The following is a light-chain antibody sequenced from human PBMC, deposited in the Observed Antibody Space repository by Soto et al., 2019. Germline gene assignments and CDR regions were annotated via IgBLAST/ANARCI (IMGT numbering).Light chain of an antibody. CDR1: QSVSSY. Sequence: EVVMTQSPPTLSLSTGESATLSCRASQSVSSYLAWYQQKPGQAPRRLIIYASNRATGIPARFIGSRSGTDVTLTISSREPEDFAVEYCQQRSNWPLTFGGGTKVDIK. CDR2: YAS. J-gene: IGKJ4*01. V-gene: IGKV3-11*01. CDR3: QQRSNWPLT.